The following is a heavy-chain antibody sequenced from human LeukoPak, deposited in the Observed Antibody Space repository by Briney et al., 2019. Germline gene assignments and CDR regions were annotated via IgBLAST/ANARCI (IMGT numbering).Heavy chain of an antibody. J-gene: IGHJ5*02. D-gene: IGHD2-2*01. V-gene: IGHV4-39*01. CDR1: GGSISSSSYD. CDR2: IYYSWST. Sequence: PSETLSLTCTVSGGSISSSSYDWGRLRQPPGKGLEWIGSIYYSWSTYYNPSLKSRVTISVDTSKNQFSLKLSSVTAADTAVYYCARNVPGQSYDPWGQGTLVTVSS. CDR3: ARNVPGQSYDP.